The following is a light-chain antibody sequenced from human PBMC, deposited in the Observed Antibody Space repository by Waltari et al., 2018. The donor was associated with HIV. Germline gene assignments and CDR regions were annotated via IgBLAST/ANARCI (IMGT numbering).Light chain of an antibody. CDR3: MQTLQSVFS. V-gene: IGKV2-28*01. J-gene: IGKJ3*01. CDR2: LGS. Sequence: IVMTQSPVSLPVPSAAPASISCRSGESLVFSIGYYYLNGYLKWPGQSQQLLILLGSSRASGVPDRFSGSGSGTDFTLKISRVEAEDVGIYYCMQTLQSVFSFGPGTRVEIK. CDR1: ESLVFSIGYYY.